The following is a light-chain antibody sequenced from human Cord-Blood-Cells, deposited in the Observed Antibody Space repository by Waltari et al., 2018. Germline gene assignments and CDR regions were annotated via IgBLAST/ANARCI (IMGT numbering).Light chain of an antibody. V-gene: IGLV2-8*01. Sequence: QSALTQPPSASGSPGQSVTISCTGTSSDVGGYNYVSWYQQHPGKAPKLVIYEVSKRPAGVPDRFSGSKSGNTASLTVSGLQAEDEADYYCSSYAGGYVFGTGTKVTVL. CDR1: SSDVGGYNY. J-gene: IGLJ1*01. CDR3: SSYAGGYV. CDR2: EVS.